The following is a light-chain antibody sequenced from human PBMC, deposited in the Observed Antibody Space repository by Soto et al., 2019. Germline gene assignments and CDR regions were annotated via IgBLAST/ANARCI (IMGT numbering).Light chain of an antibody. CDR1: QTINTW. Sequence: DILMTQSPSTLSASVGDRVAITCRASQTINTWLAWYQQKPGEAPKLLIYDGSTLERGVPSSFSGSGSGTEFTLTISSLQPDDVATFYCQQYSTYSRTFGQGTKVEVK. CDR3: QQYSTYSRT. V-gene: IGKV1-5*03. CDR2: DGS. J-gene: IGKJ1*01.